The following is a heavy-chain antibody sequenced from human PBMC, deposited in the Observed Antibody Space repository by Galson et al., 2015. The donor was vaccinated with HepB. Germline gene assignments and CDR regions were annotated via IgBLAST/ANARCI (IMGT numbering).Heavy chain of an antibody. CDR3: ASGGYYYDSSGCYLGY. V-gene: IGHV1-46*01. CDR2: INPSGGST. D-gene: IGHD3-22*01. Sequence: SVKVSCKASGYTFTSYYMHWVRQAPGQGLGWMGIINPSGGSTSYAQKFQGRVTMTRDTSTSTVYMELSSLRSEDTAVYYCASGGYYYDSSGCYLGYWGQGTLVTVSS. J-gene: IGHJ4*02. CDR1: GYTFTSYY.